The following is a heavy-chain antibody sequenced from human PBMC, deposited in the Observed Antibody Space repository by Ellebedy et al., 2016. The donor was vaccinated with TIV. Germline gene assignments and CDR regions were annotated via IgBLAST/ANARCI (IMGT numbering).Heavy chain of an antibody. V-gene: IGHV4-38-2*02. D-gene: IGHD6-19*01. CDR2: IYHGGTT. CDR1: NYFLSGGHY. Sequence: MPGGSLRLSCSVSNYFLSGGHYWDWIRQPPGKGLEWIGSIYHGGTTYYNPSPKSRVIILVDKYKNQFSLKLSSVTAADTAVYYCARAPMGDRYSRDWNPGRFLYWGQGTLVTVSS. CDR3: ARAPMGDRYSRDWNPGRFLY. J-gene: IGHJ4*02.